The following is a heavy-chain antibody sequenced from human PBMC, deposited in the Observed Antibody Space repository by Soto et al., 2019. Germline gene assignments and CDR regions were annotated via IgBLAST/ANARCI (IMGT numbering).Heavy chain of an antibody. CDR1: GGTFGNSA. CDR2: IIPIFPTP. Sequence: QVQLEQSGAEVKKPGSSVTVSCKASGGTFGNSAIGWVRQAPGKGLEGMGGIIPIFPTPDYAQKFQGRVTFTADESTSATYMPLTSPRSEDTAVNYWAPDEARQQLGGNYHSAIDVWGQGTTVTVSS. J-gene: IGHJ6*02. CDR3: APDEARQQLGGNYHSAIDV. V-gene: IGHV1-69*12. D-gene: IGHD6-13*01.